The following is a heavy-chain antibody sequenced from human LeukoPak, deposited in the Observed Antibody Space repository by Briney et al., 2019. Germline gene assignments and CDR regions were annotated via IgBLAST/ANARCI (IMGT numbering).Heavy chain of an antibody. J-gene: IGHJ4*02. CDR2: IYSGGST. Sequence: GGSLRLSCAASGFTVSSNYMSWVRQAPGKGLEWVSVIYSGGSTYYADSVKGRFTISRDNSKNTLYLQMNSLRAEDTAVYYCAKSGSSSWFLDYWGQGALVTVSS. V-gene: IGHV3-53*01. D-gene: IGHD6-13*01. CDR1: GFTVSSNY. CDR3: AKSGSSSWFLDY.